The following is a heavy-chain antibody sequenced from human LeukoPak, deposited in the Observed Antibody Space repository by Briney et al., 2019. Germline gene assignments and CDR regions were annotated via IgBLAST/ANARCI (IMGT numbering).Heavy chain of an antibody. D-gene: IGHD1-26*01. CDR3: ARADSGTYHQVFD. CDR1: GFTFSSYA. CDR2: ISYDGSNK. V-gene: IGHV3-30*04. J-gene: IGHJ4*02. Sequence: GGSLRLSCAASGFTFSSYAMHWVRQAPGKGLEWVAVISYDGSNKYYADSVKGRFTISRDNSKNTLYLQMNSLRAEDTAVYYCARADSGTYHQVFDWGQGTLVTVS.